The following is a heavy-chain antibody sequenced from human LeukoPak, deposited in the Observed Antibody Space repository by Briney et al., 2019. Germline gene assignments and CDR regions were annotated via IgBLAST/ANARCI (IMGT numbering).Heavy chain of an antibody. J-gene: IGHJ5*02. V-gene: IGHV4-61*02. D-gene: IGHD3-10*01. CDR2: IYTSGST. Sequence: SETLSLTCTVSGGSISSGSYYWSWIRQPAGKGLEWIGRIYTSGSTNYNPSLKSRVTISVDTSKNQFPLKLSSVTAADTAVYYCARWFGEKNWFDPWGQGTLVTVSS. CDR1: GGSISSGSYY. CDR3: ARWFGEKNWFDP.